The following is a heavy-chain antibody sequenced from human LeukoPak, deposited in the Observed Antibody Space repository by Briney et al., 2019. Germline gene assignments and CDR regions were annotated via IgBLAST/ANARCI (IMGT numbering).Heavy chain of an antibody. CDR1: GYTFTSYD. D-gene: IGHD3-22*01. Sequence: GASVKVSCKASGYTFTSYDINWVRQATGQGLEWMGWMNPNSGNTGYAQKFQGRVTMTRNTSISTAYMELSSLRSEDTAVYYCARDYPYYYDSSGHDAFDIWGQGTMVTVSS. J-gene: IGHJ3*02. CDR3: ARDYPYYYDSSGHDAFDI. V-gene: IGHV1-8*01. CDR2: MNPNSGNT.